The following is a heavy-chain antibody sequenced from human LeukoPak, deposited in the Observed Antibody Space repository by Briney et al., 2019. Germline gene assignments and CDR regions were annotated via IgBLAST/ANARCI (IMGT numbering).Heavy chain of an antibody. Sequence: SETLSLTCAVYGGSFSGYYWSWIRQPPGKGLEWIGEINHSGSTNYNPSLKSRVTISVDTSKNQFSLKLSSVTAADTAVYYCARHNSSGWNEGVDYFDYWGQGTLVTVSS. CDR3: ARHNSSGWNEGVDYFDY. V-gene: IGHV4-34*01. CDR1: GGSFSGYY. D-gene: IGHD6-19*01. J-gene: IGHJ4*02. CDR2: INHSGST.